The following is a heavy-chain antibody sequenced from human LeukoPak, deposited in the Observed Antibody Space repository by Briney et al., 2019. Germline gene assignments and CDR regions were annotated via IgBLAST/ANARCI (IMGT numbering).Heavy chain of an antibody. J-gene: IGHJ4*02. Sequence: GGSLSLSCAPSGFIFSSYSMSWVRHAPRKGLEWVSSISSSSSYTYYGGSGKGRFTISRGTAKNPPYLQMNSVRAEDTAVYYCARDFVWVCLDSSGYCRYSDESAPPDYWGQGTLVTVSS. D-gene: IGHD3-22*01. CDR3: ARDFVWVCLDSSGYCRYSDESAPPDY. V-gene: IGHV3-21*01. CDR2: ISSSSSYT. CDR1: GFIFSSYS.